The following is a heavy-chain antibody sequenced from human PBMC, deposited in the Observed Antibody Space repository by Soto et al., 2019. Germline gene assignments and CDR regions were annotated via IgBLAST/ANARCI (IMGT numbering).Heavy chain of an antibody. J-gene: IGHJ6*02. D-gene: IGHD3-10*01. CDR3: AGGGVRGVITRTRDYYGMDV. Sequence: GESLKISCKASGYSFTNYWIGWVRQMPGKGLELMGNIYPGDSYVNYCPSFQGQVTISADKSISTAYLQWSSLKASDTAMYYCAGGGVRGVITRTRDYYGMDVWGQGTTVTVSS. V-gene: IGHV5-51*01. CDR2: IYPGDSYV. CDR1: GYSFTNYW.